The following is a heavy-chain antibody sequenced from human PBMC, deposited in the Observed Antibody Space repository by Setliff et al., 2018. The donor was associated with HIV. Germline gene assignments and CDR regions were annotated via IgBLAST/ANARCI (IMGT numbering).Heavy chain of an antibody. D-gene: IGHD3-10*01. Sequence: GGSLRLSCAASGFTFSNYAVHWVRQAPGKGLEWVAVASADGKNIYYADSVKGRFTVSRDNYRNSVFLQMNSLRMEDTAVFYCERDAGRWGSYYYFRYMDVWGKGTTVTVSS. CDR3: ERDAGRWGSYYYFRYMDV. J-gene: IGHJ6*03. V-gene: IGHV3-30*03. CDR1: GFTFSNYA. CDR2: ASADGKNI.